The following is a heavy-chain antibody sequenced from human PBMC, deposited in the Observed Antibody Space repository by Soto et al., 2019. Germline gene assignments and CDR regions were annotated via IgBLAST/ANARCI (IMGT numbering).Heavy chain of an antibody. J-gene: IGHJ6*02. CDR2: INSNNGKT. CDR3: ARAITFGGVLNGMDV. D-gene: IGHD3-16*01. Sequence: QVQLVQSGAEVKKPGASGKVSCTASGYTFNRDGLTWVRQAPGQGLEWMGWINSNNGKTYYAQKLQGRVTMTTDTSTSTAYMELRSLRSDDTAVYYCARAITFGGVLNGMDVWGQGTTVTVSS. CDR1: GYTFNRDG. V-gene: IGHV1-18*01.